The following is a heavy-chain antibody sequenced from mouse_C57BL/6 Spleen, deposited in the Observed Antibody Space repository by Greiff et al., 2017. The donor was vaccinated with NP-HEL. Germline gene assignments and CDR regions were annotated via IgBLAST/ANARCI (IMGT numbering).Heavy chain of an antibody. CDR2: INPNNGGT. CDR3: AREIYYSRGFAY. CDR1: GYTFTDYY. V-gene: IGHV1-26*01. D-gene: IGHD2-5*01. J-gene: IGHJ3*01. Sequence: EVQLQQSGPELVKPGASVKISCKASGYTFTDYYMNWVKQSHGKSLEWIGDINPNNGGTSYNQKFKGKATLTVDKSSSTAYMELRSLTSEDSAVYYCAREIYYSRGFAYWGQGTLVTGSA.